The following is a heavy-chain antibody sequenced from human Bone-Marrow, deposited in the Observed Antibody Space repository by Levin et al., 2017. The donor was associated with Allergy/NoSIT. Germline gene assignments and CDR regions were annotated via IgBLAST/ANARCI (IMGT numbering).Heavy chain of an antibody. CDR1: GGSISSYY. V-gene: IGHV4-59*01. Sequence: KASETLSLTCTVSGGSISSYYWSWIRQPPGKGLEWIGYIYYSGSTNYNPSLKSRVTISVDTSKNQFSLKLSSVTAADTAVYYCARELSYSSGWYYEGAFDYWGQGTLVTVSS. J-gene: IGHJ4*02. D-gene: IGHD6-19*01. CDR2: IYYSGST. CDR3: ARELSYSSGWYYEGAFDY.